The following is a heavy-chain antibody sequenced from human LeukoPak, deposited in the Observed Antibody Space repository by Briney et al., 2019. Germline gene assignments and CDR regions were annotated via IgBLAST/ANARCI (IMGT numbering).Heavy chain of an antibody. J-gene: IGHJ4*02. CDR1: GYNFATYW. D-gene: IGHD3-10*01. CDR2: IYPADSDT. Sequence: GESLKISCKGSGYNFATYWIAWVRQMPGKGLEWMGIIYPADSDTRYSPSFQGQVTISADRSINTAYLQWISLKASDTATYYCARSRGPLDYWGQGTLVTASS. V-gene: IGHV5-51*01. CDR3: ARSRGPLDY.